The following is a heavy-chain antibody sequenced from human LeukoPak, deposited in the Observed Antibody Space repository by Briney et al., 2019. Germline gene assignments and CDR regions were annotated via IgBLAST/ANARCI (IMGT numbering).Heavy chain of an antibody. V-gene: IGHV4-34*01. CDR1: GGSFSGYY. CDR3: ARIIAGYYDSSGYYKYYYYYFYMDV. D-gene: IGHD3-22*01. J-gene: IGHJ6*03. CDR2: INHSGST. Sequence: SETLSLTCAVYGGSFSGYYWSWIRQPPGKGLEWIGEINHSGSTNYNPSLKSRVTISVDTSKNQFSLKLSSVAAADTAVYYCARIIAGYYDSSGYYKYYYYYFYMDVWGKGTTVTVFS.